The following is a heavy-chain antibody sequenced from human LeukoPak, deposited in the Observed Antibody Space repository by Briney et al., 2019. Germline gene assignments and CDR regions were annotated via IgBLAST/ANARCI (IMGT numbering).Heavy chain of an antibody. V-gene: IGHV3-48*01. CDR2: ISSSSSTI. Sequence: GGSLRLSCAASGFTFSSYSMNWVRQAPGKGLEWVSYISSSSSTIYYADSVKGRFTISRDNANNSLYLQMNSLRAEETAVYYCARAMLRFLEWVAPNKKRGNAFDIWGQGTMVTVSS. CDR3: ARAMLRFLEWVAPNKKRGNAFDI. CDR1: GFTFSSYS. D-gene: IGHD3-3*01. J-gene: IGHJ3*02.